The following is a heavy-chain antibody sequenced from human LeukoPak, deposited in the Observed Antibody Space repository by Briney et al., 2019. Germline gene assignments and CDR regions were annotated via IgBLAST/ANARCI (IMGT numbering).Heavy chain of an antibody. V-gene: IGHV4-34*01. CDR3: ARFAAAGKSWSDP. D-gene: IGHD6-13*01. Sequence: SETLSLTCAVYGGSFSGYYWSWIRQPPGKGLEWIGEINHSGSTNYNPSPKSRVTISVDTSKNQFSLKLSSVHAADTAVYYCARFAAAGKSWSDPWGQGTLVTVSS. CDR1: GGSFSGYY. J-gene: IGHJ5*02. CDR2: INHSGST.